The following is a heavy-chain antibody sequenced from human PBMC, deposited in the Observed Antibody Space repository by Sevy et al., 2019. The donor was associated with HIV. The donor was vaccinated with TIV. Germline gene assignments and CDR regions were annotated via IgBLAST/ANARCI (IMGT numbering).Heavy chain of an antibody. V-gene: IGHV1-69*13. CDR2: IIPIFGTA. Sequence: ASVKVSCKASGGTFSSYAISWVRQAPGQGLEWMGGIIPIFGTANYAQKFQGRVTITADESTSTAYMELSSLRSEDTAVYYCARGNTYYDYVWGSYRYHYFDYWGQGTLVTVSS. J-gene: IGHJ4*02. D-gene: IGHD3-16*02. CDR1: GGTFSSYA. CDR3: ARGNTYYDYVWGSYRYHYFDY.